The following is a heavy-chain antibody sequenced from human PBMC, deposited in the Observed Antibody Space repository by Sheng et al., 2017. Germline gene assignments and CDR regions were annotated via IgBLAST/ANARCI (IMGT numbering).Heavy chain of an antibody. V-gene: IGHV1-69*04. CDR2: IIPILGIA. Sequence: QVQLVQSGAEVKKPGSSVKVSCKASGGTFSSYAISWVRQAPGQGLEWMGGIIPILGIANYAQKFQGRVTITADKSTSTAYMELSSLRSEDTAVYYCARGYCSSTSCYGTRGWFDPWGQGTLVTVSS. CDR3: ARGYCSSTSCYGTRGWFDP. D-gene: IGHD2-2*01. J-gene: IGHJ5*02. CDR1: GGTFSSYA.